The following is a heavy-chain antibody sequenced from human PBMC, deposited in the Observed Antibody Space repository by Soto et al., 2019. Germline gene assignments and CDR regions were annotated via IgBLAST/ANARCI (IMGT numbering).Heavy chain of an antibody. V-gene: IGHV3-48*01. CDR3: ARDLGYCSGGSCFYYGMDV. CDR1: GFTFSSYS. J-gene: IGHJ6*02. Sequence: PGGSLRLSCAASGFTFSSYSMNWVRQAPGKGLEWVSYISSSSSTIYYADSVKGRFTISRDNAKNSLYLQMNSLRAEDTAVYYCARDLGYCSGGSCFYYGMDVWGQGTTVTVSS. CDR2: ISSSSSTI. D-gene: IGHD2-15*01.